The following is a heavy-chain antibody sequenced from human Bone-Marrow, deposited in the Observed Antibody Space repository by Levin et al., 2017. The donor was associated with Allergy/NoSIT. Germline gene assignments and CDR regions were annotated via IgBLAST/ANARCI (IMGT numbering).Heavy chain of an antibody. CDR3: ARSGMDRTLILLGIVVVPAAHYYYYGMDV. Sequence: GGSLRLSCAASGFTFSSYWMSWVRQAPGKGLEWVANIKQDGSEKYYVDSVKGRFTISRDNAKNSLYLQMNSLRAEDTAVYYCARSGMDRTLILLGIVVVPAAHYYYYGMDVWGQGTTVTVSS. CDR2: IKQDGSEK. D-gene: IGHD2-2*03. V-gene: IGHV3-7*01. J-gene: IGHJ6*02. CDR1: GFTFSSYW.